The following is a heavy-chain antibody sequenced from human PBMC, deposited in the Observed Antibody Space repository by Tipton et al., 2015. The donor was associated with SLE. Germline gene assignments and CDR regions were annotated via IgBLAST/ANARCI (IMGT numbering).Heavy chain of an antibody. CDR1: GASVSSNSHS. V-gene: IGHV4-39*07. D-gene: IGHD5-18*01. CDR2: IYYSGST. CDR3: VRHRYTYGYEDY. J-gene: IGHJ4*02. Sequence: LRLSCTVSGASVSSNSHSWGWIRQPPGKGPEWIGSIYYSGSTYFNPALKSRVTMSIEASKNQFSLNLNSVTAADTAVYYCVRHRYTYGYEDYWGQGTLVTVSS.